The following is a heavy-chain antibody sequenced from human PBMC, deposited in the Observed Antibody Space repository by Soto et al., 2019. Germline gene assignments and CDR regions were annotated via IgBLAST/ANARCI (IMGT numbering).Heavy chain of an antibody. Sequence: ASVKVSCKASGYTFTSYGISWVRQAPGQGLEWMGWISAYNGNTNYAQKFQERVTMTRDTSTSTAYMELSSLRSEDTAVYYCAALGSGSYFHYYYGMDVRGQGTTVTVPS. CDR2: ISAYNGNT. V-gene: IGHV1-18*01. D-gene: IGHD3-10*01. J-gene: IGHJ6*02. CDR1: GYTFTSYG. CDR3: AALGSGSYFHYYYGMDV.